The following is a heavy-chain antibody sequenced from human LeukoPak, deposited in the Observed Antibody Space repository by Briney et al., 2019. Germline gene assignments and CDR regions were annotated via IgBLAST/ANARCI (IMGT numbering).Heavy chain of an antibody. Sequence: GGSLKLSCAASGFLVRHNYMSWVRQAPGRGLEWVSIIYNSGNTDYADSVKGRFTVSRDTSKNTLFLQMNDLRVDDTAIYYCARDPGVGLDLWGRGTLVSV. J-gene: IGHJ2*01. D-gene: IGHD7-27*01. V-gene: IGHV3-53*01. CDR2: IYNSGNT. CDR3: ARDPGVGLDL. CDR1: GFLVRHNY.